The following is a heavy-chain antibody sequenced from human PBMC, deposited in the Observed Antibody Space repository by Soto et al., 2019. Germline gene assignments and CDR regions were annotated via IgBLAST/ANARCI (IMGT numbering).Heavy chain of an antibody. CDR1: GGSISSSSYY. V-gene: IGHV4-39*01. CDR3: ASSAPIVDY. J-gene: IGHJ4*02. CDR2: IYYSGST. Sequence: PSETLSLTCTVSGGSISSSSYYWGWIRQPPGKGLEWIGSIYYSGSTYYNPSLKSRVTISVDTSKNQFSLKLSSVTAADTAVYYCASSAPIVDYWGQGILVTVSS.